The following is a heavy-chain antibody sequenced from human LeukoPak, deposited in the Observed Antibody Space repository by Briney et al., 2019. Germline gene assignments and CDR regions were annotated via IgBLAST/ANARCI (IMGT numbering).Heavy chain of an antibody. Sequence: ASVKVSCKASGYTFTGYYMHWVRQAPGQGLEWMGWINPNSGGTNYAQKLQGRVTMTTDTSTSTAYMELRSLRSDDTAVYFCARLGSGYDYALPHYYQGFDVWGQGTTVTVSS. V-gene: IGHV1-2*02. CDR1: GYTFTGYY. D-gene: IGHD5-12*01. CDR2: INPNSGGT. CDR3: ARLGSGYDYALPHYYQGFDV. J-gene: IGHJ6*02.